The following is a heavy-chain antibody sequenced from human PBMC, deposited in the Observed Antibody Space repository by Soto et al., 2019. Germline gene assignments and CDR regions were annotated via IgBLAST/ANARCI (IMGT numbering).Heavy chain of an antibody. CDR2: IYYSGST. CDR1: GGSISSYY. CDR3: ARRCSSTSCYWGGYYYYYGMDV. Sequence: SETLSLTCTVSGGSISSYYWSWIRQPPGKGLEWIGYIYYSGSTNYNPSLKSRVTISVDTSKNQFSLKLSSVTAADTAVYYCARRCSSTSCYWGGYYYYYGMDVWGQGTTVTVSS. D-gene: IGHD2-2*01. V-gene: IGHV4-59*08. J-gene: IGHJ6*02.